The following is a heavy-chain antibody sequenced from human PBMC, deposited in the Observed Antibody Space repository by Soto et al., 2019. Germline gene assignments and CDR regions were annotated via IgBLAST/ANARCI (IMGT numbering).Heavy chain of an antibody. CDR3: ARRLQWQLRPLDS. J-gene: IGHJ4*02. Sequence: GGSLRLSCAVSGFTFSDYYMTWIRQAPGKGLEWVSYINTLSSAIYYADSVKGRFTISRDNAKNSLYLQMNSLRAEDTAVYYCARRLQWQLRPLDSWGRGTLVTVSS. CDR1: GFTFSDYY. D-gene: IGHD6-19*01. CDR2: INTLSSAI. V-gene: IGHV3-11*01.